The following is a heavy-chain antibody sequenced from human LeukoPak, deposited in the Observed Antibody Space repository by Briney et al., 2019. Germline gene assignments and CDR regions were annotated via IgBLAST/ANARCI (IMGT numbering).Heavy chain of an antibody. CDR1: GFTFSTYW. D-gene: IGHD4-11*01. Sequence: PGGSLRLSCDASGFTFSTYWMTWVRQAPGKGLEWVATINQGGSEKYYMDSVQGRFIISRDNAKNSLHLHMNSLRAEDTAVYYCARGYSNYGYTFDIWGQGTMVTVSS. CDR2: INQGGSEK. J-gene: IGHJ3*02. CDR3: ARGYSNYGYTFDI. V-gene: IGHV3-7*01.